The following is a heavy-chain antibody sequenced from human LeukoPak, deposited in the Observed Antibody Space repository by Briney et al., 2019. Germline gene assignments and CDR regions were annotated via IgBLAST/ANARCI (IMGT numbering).Heavy chain of an antibody. CDR3: AGLGASGNGYLSWFDP. D-gene: IGHD3-22*01. Sequence: TSETLSLTCTVSGGSISTYYWSCIRQPPGKGLEWIGYIYYSGNSNYNPSLKSRVTISVDTSKNQFSLKLSYVTAADTAVYYCAGLGASGNGYLSWFDPWGQGTLVPVSS. J-gene: IGHJ5*02. CDR1: GGSISTYY. V-gene: IGHV4-59*01. CDR2: IYYSGNS.